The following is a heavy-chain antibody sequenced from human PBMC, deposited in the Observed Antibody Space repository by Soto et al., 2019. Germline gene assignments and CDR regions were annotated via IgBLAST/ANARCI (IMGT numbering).Heavy chain of an antibody. J-gene: IGHJ1*01. V-gene: IGHV1-69*02. D-gene: IGHD6-19*01. CDR3: ARALAVAASEYFQH. CDR2: IIPILGIA. CDR1: GGTFSSYT. Sequence: QVQLVQSGAEVKKPGSSVKVSCKASGGTFSSYTISWVRQAPGQGHEWMGRIIPILGIANYAQKFQGRVTITADKSTSTAYMELSSLRSEDTAVYYCARALAVAASEYFQHWGQGTLVTVSS.